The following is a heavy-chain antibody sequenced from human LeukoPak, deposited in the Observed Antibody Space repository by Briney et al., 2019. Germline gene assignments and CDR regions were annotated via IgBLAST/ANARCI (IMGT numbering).Heavy chain of an antibody. CDR1: GGSISSYY. D-gene: IGHD4-11*01. J-gene: IGHJ6*02. CDR2: IYYSGST. CDR3: ARTGNYGFGMDV. Sequence: SETLSLTCTVSGGSISSYYWSWIRPPPGKGLEWIGYIYYSGSTNYNPSLKSRVTISVDTSKNQFSLKLSSVTAADTAVYYCARTGNYGFGMDVWGQGTMVTVSS. V-gene: IGHV4-59*01.